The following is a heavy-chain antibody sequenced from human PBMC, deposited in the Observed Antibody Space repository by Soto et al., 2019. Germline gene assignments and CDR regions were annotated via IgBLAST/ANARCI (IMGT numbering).Heavy chain of an antibody. CDR1: GFTFNNYA. V-gene: IGHV3-23*01. D-gene: IGHD2-2*01. Sequence: EVQLLESGGGLLQPGGSLRLSCAASGFTFNNYAMSWVRQAPGKGLEWVSSINNGGDNIYYADSVKGRFTISRDNSKSTLYLQMNSLRAEDTAVYYCAKIFLARYCSSSICYDPADYFDYWGQGTLVTVSS. CDR2: INNGGDNI. J-gene: IGHJ4*02. CDR3: AKIFLARYCSSSICYDPADYFDY.